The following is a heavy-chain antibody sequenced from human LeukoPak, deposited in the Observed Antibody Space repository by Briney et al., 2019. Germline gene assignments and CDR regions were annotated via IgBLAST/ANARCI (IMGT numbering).Heavy chain of an antibody. V-gene: IGHV4-39*07. D-gene: IGHD1-1*01. CDR3: ARAYAGYASRFDY. CDR1: GGSISSSSYY. J-gene: IGHJ4*02. Sequence: PSETLSLTCSVSGGSISSSSYYWGWIRQPPGKGLEWIGSTYYSGNTYNNPSLKSRVTVSVDTSKNQFSLKLSSIIEADTAVYYCARAYAGYASRFDYWGQGILVTVSS. CDR2: TYYSGNT.